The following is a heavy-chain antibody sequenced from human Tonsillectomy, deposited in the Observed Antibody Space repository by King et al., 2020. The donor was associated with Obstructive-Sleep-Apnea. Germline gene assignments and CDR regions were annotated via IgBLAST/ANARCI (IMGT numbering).Heavy chain of an antibody. J-gene: IGHJ4*02. CDR2: IYYSGST. Sequence: LQLQESGPGLVKPSETLSLTCSVSGGSISSSSYYWGWIRQPPGKWLEWIGSIYYSGSTYYNPSLKSRVTISVDTSKNQFSLKLSSVTAADTAVYYCARGRFLEWFIDYWGQGTLVTVSS. V-gene: IGHV4-39*07. D-gene: IGHD3-3*01. CDR1: GGSISSSSYY. CDR3: ARGRFLEWFIDY.